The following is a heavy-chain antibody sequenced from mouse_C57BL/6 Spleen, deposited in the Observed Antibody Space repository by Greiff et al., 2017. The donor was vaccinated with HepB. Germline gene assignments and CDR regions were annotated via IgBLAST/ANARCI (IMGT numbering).Heavy chain of an antibody. V-gene: IGHV1-39*01. J-gene: IGHJ4*01. D-gene: IGHD2-2*01. CDR2: INPNYGTT. CDR3: ARVYGYDDYAMDY. Sequence: VHVKQSGPELVKPGASVKISCKASGYSFTDYNMNWVKQSNGKSLEWIGVINPNYGTTSYNQKFKGKATLTVDQSSSTAYMQLNSLTSEDSAVYYCARVYGYDDYAMDYWGQGTSVTVSS. CDR1: GYSFTDYN.